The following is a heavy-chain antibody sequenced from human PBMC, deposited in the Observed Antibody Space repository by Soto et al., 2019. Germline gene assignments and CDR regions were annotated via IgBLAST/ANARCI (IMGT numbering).Heavy chain of an antibody. J-gene: IGHJ3*02. Sequence: EVELLESGGGLVQPGGSLRLSCKASGFMFNNSAMTWVRQAPGQGLQWIASVSDNGGSRGGTYYADSAKGGFTISRDNSKNTPYLQLDSLTGADTAVYYCARAKAVVIAALDIWGQWTMVTVSS. D-gene: IGHD2-21*01. CDR1: GFMFNNSA. V-gene: IGHV3-23*01. CDR3: ARAKAVVIAALDI. CDR2: VSDNGGSRGGT.